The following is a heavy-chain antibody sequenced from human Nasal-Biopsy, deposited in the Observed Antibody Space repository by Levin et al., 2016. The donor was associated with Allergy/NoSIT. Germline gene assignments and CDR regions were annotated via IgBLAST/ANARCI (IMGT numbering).Heavy chain of an antibody. CDR3: ARHHLGYCGDGRCYHYFDH. V-gene: IGHV4-39*01. CDR2: VYHGGGT. D-gene: IGHD2-15*01. Sequence: SETLSLTCTVSGDSVTTTGYYWGWIRQPPGSGLEWLGSVYHGGGTYHNPSLKSRVTMSVDTSKNQFSLNLRSATAADTSVYYCARHHLGYCGDGRCYHYFDHWGQGTLVTVSS. J-gene: IGHJ4*02. CDR1: GDSVTTTGYY.